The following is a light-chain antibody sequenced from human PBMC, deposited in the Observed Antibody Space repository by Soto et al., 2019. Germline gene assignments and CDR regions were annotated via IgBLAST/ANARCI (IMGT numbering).Light chain of an antibody. V-gene: IGKV1-39*01. CDR2: AAS. CDR1: QSISSY. Sequence: DIQMTQSPSSLSASVRDRVAISCRASQSISSYLNWYQQKPVKAPKLLIYAASSLQSGVPSRFSGSGSGTDFTLTISSLQPEDFATYYCHQSYSTPRTFGQGTKVDIK. J-gene: IGKJ1*01. CDR3: HQSYSTPRT.